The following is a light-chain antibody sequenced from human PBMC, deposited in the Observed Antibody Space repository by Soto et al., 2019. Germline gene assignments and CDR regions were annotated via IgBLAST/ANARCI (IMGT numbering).Light chain of an antibody. CDR2: EVS. Sequence: QSMLTQAACVSGCPGQSITISCTGTSSDVGGYSYVSWYQQYPGKAPKLMIYEVSNRPAGVSNRFSGSKSVNPASLTISGLQAEDEADYYCSSYTSSNSYVFGTGTKVTVL. CDR3: SSYTSSNSYV. V-gene: IGLV2-14*01. J-gene: IGLJ1*01. CDR1: SSDVGGYSY.